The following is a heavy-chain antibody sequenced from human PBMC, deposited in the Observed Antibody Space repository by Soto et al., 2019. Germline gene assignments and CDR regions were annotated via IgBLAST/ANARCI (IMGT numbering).Heavy chain of an antibody. CDR2: IIPIFGTA. D-gene: IGHD3-9*01. CDR1: GGTFSSYA. CDR3: ASARLRYFDSLLEFFDY. V-gene: IGHV1-69*12. J-gene: IGHJ4*02. Sequence: QVQLVQSGAEVKKPGSSVKVSCKASGGTFSSYAISWVRQAPGQGLEWMGGIIPIFGTANYAQKFQGRVTITAAESTSTAYMSLSSLSSEDTAVYYCASARLRYFDSLLEFFDYWGQGTLVTVSS.